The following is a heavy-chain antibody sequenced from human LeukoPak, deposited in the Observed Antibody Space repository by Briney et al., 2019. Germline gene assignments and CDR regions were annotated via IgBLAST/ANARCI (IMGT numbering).Heavy chain of an antibody. CDR3: AKDPGGPRDY. J-gene: IGHJ4*02. D-gene: IGHD3-16*01. CDR1: GFTFSSYG. Sequence: PGRSLRLSCAASGFTFSSYGMHWVRQAPGKGLEWVAVISYDGSNKYYADSVRGRFTISRDDSKTTLYLQMNSLRAEDTAIYYCAKDPGGPRDYWGQGTLVTVSS. CDR2: ISYDGSNK. V-gene: IGHV3-30*18.